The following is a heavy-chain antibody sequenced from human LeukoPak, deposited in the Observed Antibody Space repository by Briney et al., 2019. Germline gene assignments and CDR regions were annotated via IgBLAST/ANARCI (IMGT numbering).Heavy chain of an antibody. CDR3: ASQPAAADIDY. D-gene: IGHD2-2*01. J-gene: IGHJ4*02. CDR2: IKQDGSEK. CDR1: GFTFSRFW. V-gene: IGHV3-7*03. Sequence: GGSMRLSCATSGFTFSRFWMTWVRQAPGKGLEWVANIKQDGSEKNYADSVKGRFTISRDNAKSSLYLQMNSLRGEDTAVYYCASQPAAADIDYWGQGTLVTVSS.